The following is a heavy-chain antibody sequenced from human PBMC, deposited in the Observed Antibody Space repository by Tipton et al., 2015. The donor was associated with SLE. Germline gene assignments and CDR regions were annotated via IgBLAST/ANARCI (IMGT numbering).Heavy chain of an antibody. Sequence: SLRLSCAASGFTFSSYAMHWVRQAPGKGLEWVAVISYDGSNKYYADSVKGRFTISRDNAKNSLYLQLNSLRAEDTAVYYCAREETGGSAYYDSSEAFDYWSQGTLVTVSS. CDR2: ISYDGSNK. CDR1: GFTFSSYA. D-gene: IGHD3-22*01. V-gene: IGHV3-30-3*01. CDR3: AREETGGSAYYDSSEAFDY. J-gene: IGHJ4*02.